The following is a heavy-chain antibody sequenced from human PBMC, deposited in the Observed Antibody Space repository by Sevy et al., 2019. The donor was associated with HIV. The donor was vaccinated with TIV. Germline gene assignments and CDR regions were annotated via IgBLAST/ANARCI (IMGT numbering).Heavy chain of an antibody. D-gene: IGHD2-2*02. J-gene: IGHJ4*02. CDR3: ARDRAKLPFLCSTTGCYREGLGY. CDR2: IHPGGGST. V-gene: IGHV1-46*03. CDR1: GYTFTNHY. Sequence: ASVKVSCKASGYTFTNHYVNWVRQAPGQGLEWLGVIHPGGGSTTYARKFQDRVAITRDTSTATVYMELSSLRSDDTAVYFCARDRAKLPFLCSTTGCYREGLGYWGQGTLVTVSS.